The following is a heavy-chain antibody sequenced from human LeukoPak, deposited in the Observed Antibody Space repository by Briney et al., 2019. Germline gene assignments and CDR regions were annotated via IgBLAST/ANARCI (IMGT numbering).Heavy chain of an antibody. D-gene: IGHD3-10*01. CDR3: ARGLVRGVITPPLYFDY. V-gene: IGHV3-53*01. Sequence: TGGSLRLSCAASGFTVSSNYMSWVRQAPGKGLEWVSVIYSGGSTYYADSVKGRFTISRDNSKNTLYLQMNSLRAEDTAVYYCARGLVRGVITPPLYFDYWGQGTLVTVSS. CDR2: IYSGGST. CDR1: GFTVSSNY. J-gene: IGHJ4*02.